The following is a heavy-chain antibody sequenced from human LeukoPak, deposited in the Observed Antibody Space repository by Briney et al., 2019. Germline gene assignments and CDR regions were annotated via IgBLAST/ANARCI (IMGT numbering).Heavy chain of an antibody. J-gene: IGHJ4*02. CDR3: ARDMWSGSSRLLDS. Sequence: SETLSLTCSVSGGSLSSFYWSWIRQPSGKGLEWIGYIHSSGRTYYNPSLKSRVTISSDTSKNQFSLRLGSVTAADTAVYYCARDMWSGSSRLLDSWGQGTLVTVSS. CDR2: IHSSGRT. CDR1: GGSLSSFY. D-gene: IGHD6-13*01. V-gene: IGHV4-59*01.